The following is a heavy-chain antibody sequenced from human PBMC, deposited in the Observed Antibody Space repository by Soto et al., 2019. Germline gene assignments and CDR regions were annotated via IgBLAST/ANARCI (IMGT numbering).Heavy chain of an antibody. Sequence: QVQLVQSGAEVKKPGSSVKVSCKASGGTFSSYAISWVRQAPGQGLERMGGIIPSFGTADYAQKFQCRVTITADECTSTAYMELSSLRSEDTAVYYCARLIAAAGPPRCPRYYYGMDVWGQGTTVTVSS. V-gene: IGHV1-69*12. CDR1: GGTFSSYA. CDR2: IIPSFGTA. J-gene: IGHJ6*02. D-gene: IGHD6-13*01. CDR3: ARLIAAAGPPRCPRYYYGMDV.